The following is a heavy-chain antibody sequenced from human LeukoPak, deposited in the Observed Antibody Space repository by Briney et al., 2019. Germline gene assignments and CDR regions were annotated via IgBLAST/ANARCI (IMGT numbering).Heavy chain of an antibody. CDR2: ISAYNGNT. J-gene: IGHJ5*02. Sequence: ASVKVSCKASGYTFTSYGISSVRHAPGQGVEWMGWISAYNGNTNYAQKLQGRVTMTTHTSASTAYMELRSLRSDDTAVYYCARSRKWLSQNWFDPWGQGTLVTVSS. V-gene: IGHV1-18*01. CDR3: ARSRKWLSQNWFDP. CDR1: GYTFTSYG. D-gene: IGHD3-22*01.